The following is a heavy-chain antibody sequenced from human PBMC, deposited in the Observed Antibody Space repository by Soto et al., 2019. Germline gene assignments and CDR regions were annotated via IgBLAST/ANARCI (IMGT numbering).Heavy chain of an antibody. Sequence: EVQLVESGGGLVQPGGSLRLSCAASGFTFSSYWMHWVRQAPGKRLVWVSRINSDGSSTSYADSVKGRFTISRDNAKNTLYLQMNSLRAEDTAVYYCARDTAMVLYYYYYYMDVWGKGTTVTVSS. CDR3: ARDTAMVLYYYYYYMDV. J-gene: IGHJ6*03. D-gene: IGHD5-18*01. CDR2: INSDGSST. CDR1: GFTFSSYW. V-gene: IGHV3-74*01.